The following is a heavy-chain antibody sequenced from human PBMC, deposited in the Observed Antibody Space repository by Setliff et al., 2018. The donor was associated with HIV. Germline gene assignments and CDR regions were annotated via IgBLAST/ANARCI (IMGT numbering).Heavy chain of an antibody. CDR3: ARAEIYYCTGGNCAQGAFDI. CDR1: GYTFTGYY. D-gene: IGHD2-15*01. CDR2: INSNSGGT. J-gene: IGHJ3*02. V-gene: IGHV1-2*02. Sequence: ASVKVSCKASGYTFTGYYMHWVRQAPGQGLEWMGWINSNSGGTNYAQKFQGRVTMSSDTSINTAYMELSRLRSDDTAMYYCARAEIYYCTGGNCAQGAFDIWGQGTMVTVSS.